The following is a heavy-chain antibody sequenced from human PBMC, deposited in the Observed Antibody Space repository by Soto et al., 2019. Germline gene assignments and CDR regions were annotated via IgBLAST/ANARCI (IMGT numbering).Heavy chain of an antibody. J-gene: IGHJ6*03. CDR3: ARTSNRYYYYKDV. Sequence: PSETLSLTCTVSGGSISSYYWIWLRQPPGKGLKWSGYSYYSGSSNYNPSLQSRVTIAVDTSKNQFSLKLISVTAADTAVYYCARTSNRYYYYKDVWGKGTTVTVS. CDR2: SYYSGSS. CDR1: GGSISSYY. V-gene: IGHV4-59*01. D-gene: IGHD4-4*01.